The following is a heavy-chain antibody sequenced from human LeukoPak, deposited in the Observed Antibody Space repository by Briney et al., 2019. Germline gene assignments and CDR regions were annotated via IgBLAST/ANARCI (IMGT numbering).Heavy chain of an antibody. CDR2: IYHSGST. V-gene: IGHV4-4*02. J-gene: IGHJ3*02. D-gene: IGHD3-22*01. CDR3: AREGIVYDSSGPDAFDI. Sequence: SGTLSLTCAVSGGSISSSNWWGWVRRPPGKGLGWIGEIYHSGSTNYNPSLKSRVTISVDKSKNQFSLKLSSVTAADTAVYYCAREGIVYDSSGPDAFDIWGQGTMVTVSS. CDR1: GGSISSSNW.